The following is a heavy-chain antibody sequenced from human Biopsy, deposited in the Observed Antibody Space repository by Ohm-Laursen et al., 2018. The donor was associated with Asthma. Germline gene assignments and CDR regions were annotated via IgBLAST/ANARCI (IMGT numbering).Heavy chain of an antibody. CDR3: AKATLGDIGKDY. CDR2: ISWNSGSI. CDR1: GFTFDDYG. V-gene: IGHV3-9*01. J-gene: IGHJ4*02. Sequence: SLRLSCTASGFTFDDYGMHWVRQAPGKGLEWVSGISWNSGSIGYADSVKGRFTISRDNAKNSLYLQMNSLRVEDTALYYCAKATLGDIGKDYWGQGTQVTVSS. D-gene: IGHD2-21*01.